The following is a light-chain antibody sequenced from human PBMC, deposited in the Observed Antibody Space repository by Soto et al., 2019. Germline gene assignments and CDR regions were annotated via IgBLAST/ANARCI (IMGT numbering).Light chain of an antibody. V-gene: IGLV2-23*01. CDR3: CSYAGSVL. J-gene: IGLJ2*01. CDR1: SSDVGSYNL. CDR2: EGS. Sequence: QSALTQPASVSGSPGQSITITCTGISSDVGSYNLVSWYQQHPGKAPKLMIYEGSKRPSGVSYRFSGSKSGNTASLTISGLQREDEADYYCCSYAGSVLFGGGTRLTVL.